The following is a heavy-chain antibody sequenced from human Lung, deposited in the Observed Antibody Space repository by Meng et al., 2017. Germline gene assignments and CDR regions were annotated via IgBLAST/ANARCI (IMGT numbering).Heavy chain of an antibody. CDR2: INHSGST. D-gene: IGHD4-11*01. V-gene: IGHV4-34*01. J-gene: IGHJ4*02. Sequence: HVLMQQWGAGLLNPSATLSLTCVVSGGSFSDYYWSWIRQPPGKGLEWIGEINHSGSTNYNPSLESRATISVDTSQNNLSLKLSSVTAADSAVYYCARGPTTMAHDFDYWGQGTLVTVSS. CDR1: GGSFSDYY. CDR3: ARGPTTMAHDFDY.